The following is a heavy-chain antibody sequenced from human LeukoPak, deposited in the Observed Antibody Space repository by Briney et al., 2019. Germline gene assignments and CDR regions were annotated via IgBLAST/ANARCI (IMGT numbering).Heavy chain of an antibody. V-gene: IGHV4-4*02. J-gene: IGHJ5*01. CDR1: GGSISTSNW. D-gene: IGHD2-2*03. CDR2: IYHSGST. Sequence: SETLSLTCTVSGGSISTSNWWNWVRQPPGKGLQWIGEIYHSGSTNYNPSLKSRVTISLDKSKNLFSLRLTSVTAADTAVYYCARLLRVGYCSTTSCNWFDPWGQGTLVTVSS. CDR3: ARLLRVGYCSTTSCNWFDP.